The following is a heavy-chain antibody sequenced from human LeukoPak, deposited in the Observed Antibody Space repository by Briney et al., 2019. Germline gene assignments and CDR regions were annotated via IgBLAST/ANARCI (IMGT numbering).Heavy chain of an antibody. D-gene: IGHD2-21*02. CDR3: VREAGYCASVCLKSNWFDP. CDR2: ISNGKT. V-gene: IGHV3-23*01. Sequence: GGSLRLSCAASGFPFRSHAMSWVRQPPGKGLEWVSAISNGKTYYADSVRGRFTISRDDSKNTVSLQMNSLRDEDTALYYCVREAGYCASVCLKSNWFDPWGQGTLVTVSS. CDR1: GFPFRSHA. J-gene: IGHJ5*02.